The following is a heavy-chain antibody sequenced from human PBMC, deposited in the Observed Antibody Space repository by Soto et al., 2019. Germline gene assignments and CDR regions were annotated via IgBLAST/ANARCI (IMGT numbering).Heavy chain of an antibody. CDR1: GGSFSGYY. J-gene: IGHJ4*02. CDR3: ATRYSSSWSSAYYFDY. Sequence: QVPLQQWGAGLLKPSETLSLTCAVYGGSFSGYYWSWIRQPPGKGLEWIGEINHSGSTNYTPSLLSRVTLSVDTSKNQFTLKLSSVTAADTAVYYGATRYSSSWSSAYYFDYWGQGTLVTVSS. D-gene: IGHD6-13*01. V-gene: IGHV4-34*01. CDR2: INHSGST.